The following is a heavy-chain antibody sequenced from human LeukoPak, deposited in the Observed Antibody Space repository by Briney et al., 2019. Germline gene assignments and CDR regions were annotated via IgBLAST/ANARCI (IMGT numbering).Heavy chain of an antibody. CDR3: ARSQWELLRFDY. J-gene: IGHJ4*02. CDR2: IYYSGST. Sequence: PSETLSLTCTVSGGSISSGGYYWSWIRQHPGKGLEWIGYIYYSGSTYYNPSLKSRVTISVDTSKNQFSLKLSSVTAADTAVYYCARSQWELLRFDYWGQGTLVTVSS. D-gene: IGHD1-26*01. V-gene: IGHV4-31*03. CDR1: GGSISSGGYY.